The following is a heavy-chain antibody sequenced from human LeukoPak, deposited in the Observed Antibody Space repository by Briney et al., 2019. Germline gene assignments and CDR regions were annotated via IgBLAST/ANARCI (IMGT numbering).Heavy chain of an antibody. CDR3: ARGSVRVEMANRNYYYYGMDV. Sequence: GGSLRLSCAASGFTFSSYSMNWVRQAPGKGLEWVSYISSSSSTIYYADSVKGRFTISRDNAKNSLYLQMNSLRAEDTAVYYCARGSVRVEMANRNYYYYGMDVWGQGTTVTVSS. V-gene: IGHV3-48*04. D-gene: IGHD5-24*01. CDR2: ISSSSSTI. CDR1: GFTFSSYS. J-gene: IGHJ6*02.